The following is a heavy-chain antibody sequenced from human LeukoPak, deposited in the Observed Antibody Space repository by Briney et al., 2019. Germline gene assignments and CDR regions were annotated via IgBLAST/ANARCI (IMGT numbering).Heavy chain of an antibody. CDR2: IYYSGST. CDR1: GGSISSSSYY. CDR3: AREGILTAYHDY. V-gene: IGHV4-39*07. J-gene: IGHJ4*02. D-gene: IGHD3-9*01. Sequence: SETLSLTCTVSGGSISSSSYYWGWIRQPPGKGLEWIGSIYYSGSTYYNPSLKSRVTISVDTSKNQFSLKLSSVTAADTAVYYCAREGILTAYHDYWGQGTLVTVSS.